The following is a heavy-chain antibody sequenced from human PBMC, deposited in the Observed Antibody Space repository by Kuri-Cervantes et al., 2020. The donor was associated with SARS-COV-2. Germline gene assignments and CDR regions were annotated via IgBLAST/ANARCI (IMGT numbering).Heavy chain of an antibody. Sequence: ASVKVSCKASGYTFTSYAMHWVRQAPGQRLEWMGWINAGNGNTKYSQKFRGRVTITRDTSASTAYMELSSLRSEDTAVYYCARTYCSSTSCSPGDYWGQGTLVTVSS. J-gene: IGHJ4*02. CDR2: INAGNGNT. V-gene: IGHV1-3*01. CDR1: GYTFTSYA. CDR3: ARTYCSSTSCSPGDY. D-gene: IGHD2-2*01.